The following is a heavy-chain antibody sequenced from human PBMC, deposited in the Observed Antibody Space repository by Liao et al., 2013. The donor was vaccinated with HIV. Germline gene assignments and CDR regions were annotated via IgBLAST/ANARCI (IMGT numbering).Heavy chain of an antibody. CDR1: GGSISSGGSY. Sequence: QLQLQESGPGLVKPSQTLFLTCTVSGGSISSGGSYWTWIRQPAGKGLEWIGRIYTSGSTYYTPSLKSRVTISVDTSKNQFSLKLSSVTAADTAVYYCARDKYSDSSGYYPSDNDAFDIWGQGTMVTVSS. D-gene: IGHD3-22*01. CDR2: IYTSGST. V-gene: IGHV4-61*02. CDR3: ARDKYSDSSGYYPSDNDAFDI. J-gene: IGHJ3*02.